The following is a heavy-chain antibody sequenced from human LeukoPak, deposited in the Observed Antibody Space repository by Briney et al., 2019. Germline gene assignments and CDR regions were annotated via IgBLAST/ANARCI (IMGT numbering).Heavy chain of an antibody. CDR2: IWYDGSNK. V-gene: IGHV3-33*06. Sequence: GRSLRLSCAASGFTFSSYGMHWVRQAPGKGLEWVAVIWYDGSNKYYADSVKGRFTISRDNSKNTLYLQMNSLRAEDTAVYYCAKAPHGSSSDWFDPWGQGTLVTVSS. CDR3: AKAPHGSSSDWFDP. J-gene: IGHJ5*02. D-gene: IGHD6-13*01. CDR1: GFTFSSYG.